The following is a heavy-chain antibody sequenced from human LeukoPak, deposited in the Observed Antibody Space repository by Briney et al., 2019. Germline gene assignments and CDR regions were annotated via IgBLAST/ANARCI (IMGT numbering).Heavy chain of an antibody. J-gene: IGHJ4*02. CDR3: ANDWYFDY. V-gene: IGHV3-30*02. CDR2: IWYDGSNR. Sequence: PGGSLRLSCAASGFIFSGYGMHWVRQAPGKGLEGVAIIWYDGSNRYYADSVKGRFTISRDNSKNTLYLHMDNLGAEDTAVYYCANDWYFDYWGQGTLVTVSS. CDR1: GFIFSGYG.